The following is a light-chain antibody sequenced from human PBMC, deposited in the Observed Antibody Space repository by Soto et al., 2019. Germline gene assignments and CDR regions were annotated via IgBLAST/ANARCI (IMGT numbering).Light chain of an antibody. CDR3: QQYFSTPLS. CDR1: QSVLYRSDNKNY. V-gene: IGKV4-1*01. Sequence: DIVMTQSPDSLAVSLGERATINCKSSQSVLYRSDNKNYLGWYQQKAGQPPKLLIYWASTRESGVPDRFSGSGSGTDFTLTISILQVEDVAVYYCQQYFSTPLSFGGGTKVEIK. J-gene: IGKJ4*01. CDR2: WAS.